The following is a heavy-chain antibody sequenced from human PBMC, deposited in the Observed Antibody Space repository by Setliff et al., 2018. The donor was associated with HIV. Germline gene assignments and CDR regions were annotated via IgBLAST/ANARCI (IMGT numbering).Heavy chain of an antibody. CDR3: ARLEDQLGPGWFAP. CDR1: GDSISSESSF. V-gene: IGHV4-31*03. Sequence: SETLSLTCTVSGDSISSESSFWSWVRQYPGKGLELIGYISHSGNTYYTPSLESRITLSVDTSKNQFSLKVNSVTAADTAVYYCARLEDQLGPGWFAPWGQGTLVTVSS. D-gene: IGHD1-1*01. CDR2: ISHSGNT. J-gene: IGHJ5*02.